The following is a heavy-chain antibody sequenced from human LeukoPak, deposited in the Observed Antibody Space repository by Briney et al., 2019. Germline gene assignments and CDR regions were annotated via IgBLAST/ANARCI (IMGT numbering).Heavy chain of an antibody. Sequence: GGSLRLSCAASGFTFSSYAMHWVRQAPGKGLEWVAVISYDGSNKYYADSVKGRFTISRDNSKNTLYLQMNSLRAEDTAVYYCARDEGITIFGVVSAFDIWGQGTMVTVSS. CDR2: ISYDGSNK. J-gene: IGHJ3*02. CDR1: GFTFSSYA. CDR3: ARDEGITIFGVVSAFDI. D-gene: IGHD3-3*01. V-gene: IGHV3-30-3*01.